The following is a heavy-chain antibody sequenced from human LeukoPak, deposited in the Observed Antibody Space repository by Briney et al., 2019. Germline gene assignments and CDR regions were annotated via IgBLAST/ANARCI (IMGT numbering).Heavy chain of an antibody. CDR2: VSTSGNT. CDR1: GGSISGFH. D-gene: IGHD2-8*01. V-gene: IGHV4-4*07. J-gene: IGHJ5*02. CDR3: AKNGQSGFSFDP. Sequence: PSETLSLTCSVSGGSISGFHWSWIRQTAGKGLEWIGRVSTSGNTFYNPSLESRVTMSADTCKNQFSLKLSSVTAADTAVYYCAKNGQSGFSFDPWGQGTLVTVSS.